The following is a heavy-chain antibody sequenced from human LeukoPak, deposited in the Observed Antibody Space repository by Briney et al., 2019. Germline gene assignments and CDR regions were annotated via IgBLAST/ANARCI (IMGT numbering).Heavy chain of an antibody. CDR2: IDWDDDK. CDR3: ARSLLVGATYDY. J-gene: IGHJ4*02. CDR1: GSSPGTSGLG. D-gene: IGHD1-26*01. V-gene: IGHV2-70*01. Sequence: SGPTLVNPTQTLTLTCTFSGSSPGTSGLGVRGIRQPPGKALEGLALIDWDDDKYYSTSLKTRLTISKDTSKNQVVLTMTNMDPVDTATYYCARSLLVGATYDYWGQGTLVTVSS.